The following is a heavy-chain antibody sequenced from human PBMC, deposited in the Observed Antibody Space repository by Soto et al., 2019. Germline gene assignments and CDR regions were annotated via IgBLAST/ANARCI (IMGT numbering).Heavy chain of an antibody. Sequence: XSVKVCCKPSGYAFTDYYGDWVRHAPGQGLEWMGWINPNSGGPISAQKFQGRVTMTRDTSISTAYLELSRLRSDDTAVYYCARGGTTSLDDWAQGTQVTVPS. CDR1: GYAFTDYY. D-gene: IGHD2-2*01. CDR2: INPNSGGP. J-gene: IGHJ4*02. V-gene: IGHV1-2*02. CDR3: ARGGTTSLDD.